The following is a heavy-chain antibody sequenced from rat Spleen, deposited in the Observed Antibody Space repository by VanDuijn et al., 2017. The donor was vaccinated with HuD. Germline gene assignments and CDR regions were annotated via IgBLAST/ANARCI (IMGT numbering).Heavy chain of an antibody. D-gene: IGHD1-9*01. Sequence: EVQLVESGGGLVQPGRSLKLSCAASGFTFSDYGVAWVRQAPTTGLEWVATISYGDSSGHSCTYYADSVEGRFTISRDNAKSTLYLQMDSLRSEDTASYYCVRHGYTRYYFDYWGQGVMVTVSS. CDR2: ISYGDSSGHSCT. V-gene: IGHV5-29*01. CDR3: VRHGYTRYYFDY. J-gene: IGHJ2*01. CDR1: GFTFSDYG.